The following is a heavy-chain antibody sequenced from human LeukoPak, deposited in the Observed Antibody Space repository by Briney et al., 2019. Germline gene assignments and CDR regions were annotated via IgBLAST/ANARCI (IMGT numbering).Heavy chain of an antibody. CDR2: ISGSGGST. J-gene: IGHJ4*02. Sequence: GGSLKLSCAASGFTFSSYAMSWVRQAPGKGLEWVSAISGSGGSTYYADTVKGRFTISRDNSKNTLYLQMNSLRAEDTAVYYCAKDLGYCSGGSCGDYWGQGTLVTVSS. CDR3: AKDLGYCSGGSCGDY. D-gene: IGHD2-15*01. CDR1: GFTFSSYA. V-gene: IGHV3-23*01.